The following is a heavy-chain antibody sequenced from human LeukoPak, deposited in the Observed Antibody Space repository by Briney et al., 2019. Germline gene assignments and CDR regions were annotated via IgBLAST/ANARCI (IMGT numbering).Heavy chain of an antibody. CDR1: GYRFTAFH. J-gene: IGHJ6*02. V-gene: IGHV1-2*02. CDR3: ARVGHSFGDYGMDV. D-gene: IGHD3-3*01. Sequence: ASVKVSCKASGYRFTAFHMHWLRQAPGQGLERMGRINPGNGGTKYAQKFQGRVTMTRDTSISTAYMELSRLTSDDTAVYYCARVGHSFGDYGMDVWGQGTTVTVSS. CDR2: INPGNGGT.